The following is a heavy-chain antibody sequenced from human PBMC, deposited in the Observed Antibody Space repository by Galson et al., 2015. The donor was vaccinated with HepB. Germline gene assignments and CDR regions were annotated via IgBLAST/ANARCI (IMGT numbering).Heavy chain of an antibody. CDR3: ARVNRVAARWDAFDI. CDR1: GFSFSSYA. Sequence: SLRLSCAASGFSFSSYAMHWVRQGPGKGLDWVAVILYDGNNKYYADSVKGRFTISRDNSKNMLFLQMNSLRAEDTAVYYCARVNRVAARWDAFDIWGQGTMVTVSS. J-gene: IGHJ3*02. CDR2: ILYDGNNK. D-gene: IGHD2-15*01. V-gene: IGHV3-30-3*01.